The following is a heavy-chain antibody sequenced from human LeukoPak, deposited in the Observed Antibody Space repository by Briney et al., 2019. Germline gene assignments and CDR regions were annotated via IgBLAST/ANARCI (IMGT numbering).Heavy chain of an antibody. V-gene: IGHV3-7*01. CDR1: GFSFTSYW. Sequence: PGGSLRLSCVASGFSFTSYWMGWVRQAPGKGPEWLANIKQDGSEKNYVDSVKGRFTVSRDNAKNSLYLQMNSLRAEDTAVYYCARDDYRASSSWYARGVGPLRWGQGTLVTVSS. J-gene: IGHJ4*02. CDR2: IKQDGSEK. D-gene: IGHD6-13*01. CDR3: ARDDYRASSSWYARGVGPLR.